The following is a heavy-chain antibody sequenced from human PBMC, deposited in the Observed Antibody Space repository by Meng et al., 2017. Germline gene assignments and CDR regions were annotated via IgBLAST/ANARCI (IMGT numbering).Heavy chain of an antibody. CDR3: ARGSYSFDS. CDR1: GDSVSSNSAA. V-gene: IGHV6-1*01. D-gene: IGHD1-26*01. Sequence: LQQSGPGLVKPSQTLSSVCAISGDSVSSNSAAWNWFRQSPVRVLEWLGRAYYRSKWYHDYAESVKSRISIDPDTSKNQFSLQLRSVTPEDSAVYYCARGSYSFDSWGQRTLVTVSS. J-gene: IGHJ4*02. CDR2: AYYRSKWYH.